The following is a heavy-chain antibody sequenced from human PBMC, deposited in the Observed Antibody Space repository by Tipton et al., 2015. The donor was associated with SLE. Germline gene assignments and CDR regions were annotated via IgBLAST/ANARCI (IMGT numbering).Heavy chain of an antibody. CDR3: ARVNYDCWSGDYAGAFDI. D-gene: IGHD3-3*01. CDR1: GYTFTGYY. J-gene: IGHJ3*02. V-gene: IGHV1-2*02. Sequence: QLVQSGAEVKKPGASVKVSCKASGYTFTGYYMHWVRQAPGQGLEWMGWINPNSGGTNYAQKFQGRVTMTRDTSISTAYMELSRLRSDDTAVYYCARVNYDCWSGDYAGAFDIWGQGTMVTVSS. CDR2: INPNSGGT.